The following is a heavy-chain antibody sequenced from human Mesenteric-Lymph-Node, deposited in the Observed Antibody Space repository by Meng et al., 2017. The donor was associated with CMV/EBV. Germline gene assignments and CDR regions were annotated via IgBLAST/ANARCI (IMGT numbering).Heavy chain of an antibody. CDR2: IKSKTDGGTT. J-gene: IGHJ4*02. CDR1: GFTFSNAW. V-gene: IGHV3-15*01. D-gene: IGHD1-26*01. CDR3: TTDLGGSFALDY. Sequence: SGFTFSNAWMSWVRQAPGKGLEWVGRIKSKTDGGTTDYAAPVKGRFTISRDDSKNTLYLQMNSLKTEDTAVYYCTTDLGGSFALDYWGQGTLVTVSS.